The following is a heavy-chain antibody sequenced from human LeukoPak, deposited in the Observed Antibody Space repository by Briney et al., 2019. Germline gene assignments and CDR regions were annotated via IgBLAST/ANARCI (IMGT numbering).Heavy chain of an antibody. CDR3: ARAAWCRELNFDY. Sequence: GASVKVSCKASGGTFSSYAISWVRQAPGQGLEWMGRIIPILGIANYAQKFQGRVTITADKSTSTAYMELSSLRSEDTAVYYCARAAWCRELNFDYWGQGTLVTVSS. D-gene: IGHD1-7*01. V-gene: IGHV1-69*04. J-gene: IGHJ4*02. CDR2: IIPILGIA. CDR1: GGTFSSYA.